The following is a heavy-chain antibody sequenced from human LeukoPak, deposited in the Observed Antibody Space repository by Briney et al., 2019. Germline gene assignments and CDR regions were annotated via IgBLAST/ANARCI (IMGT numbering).Heavy chain of an antibody. V-gene: IGHV1-2*02. J-gene: IGHJ5*02. D-gene: IGHD3-16*01. CDR2: INPNSGGT. Sequence: ASVKVSCKASGYTFTGYYMHWVRQAPGQGLEWTGWINPNSGGTNYAQKFQGRVTMTRDTSISTAYMELSRLRSDDTAVYYCAREGARSPSPHPWGQGTLVTVSS. CDR1: GYTFTGYY. CDR3: AREGARSPSPHP.